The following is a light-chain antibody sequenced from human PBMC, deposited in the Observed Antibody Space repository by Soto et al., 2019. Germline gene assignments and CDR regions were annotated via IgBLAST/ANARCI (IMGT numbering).Light chain of an antibody. Sequence: DIQMTRSPSTLSGSVGDRVTITWRASQTISSWLAWYQQNTGKTAKLLIYKASTVKSGVPSRFSGSGSGTEFTITISSLHYCQHYNSYSEAFGQGTKE. V-gene: IGKV1-5*03. CDR3: EA. CDR1: QTISSW. J-gene: IGKJ1*01. CDR2: KAS.